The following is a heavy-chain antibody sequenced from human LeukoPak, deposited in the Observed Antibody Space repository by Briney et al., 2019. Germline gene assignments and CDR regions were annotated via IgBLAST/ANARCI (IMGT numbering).Heavy chain of an antibody. CDR2: ISSSSSYI. D-gene: IGHD3-10*01. V-gene: IGHV3-21*01. Sequence: GGSLRLSCAAPGFTFSSYSMNWVRQAPGKGLEWVSSISSSSSYIYYADSVKGRFTISRDNAKNSLYLQMNSLRAEDTAVYYCARARDYYGSGSSFDYWGQGTLVTVSS. J-gene: IGHJ4*02. CDR1: GFTFSSYS. CDR3: ARARDYYGSGSSFDY.